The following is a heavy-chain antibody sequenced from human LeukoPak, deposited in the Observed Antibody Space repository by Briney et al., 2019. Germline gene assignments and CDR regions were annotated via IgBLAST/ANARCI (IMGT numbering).Heavy chain of an antibody. D-gene: IGHD3-16*01. CDR1: GFSISDYW. CDR2: IKQDGSEK. Sequence: GGSLRLSRAASGFSISDYWMTWVRQAPGKGLEWVANIKQDGSEKTYVDSVKGRFTISRDNAKNSIFLQMNSLRVEDMAIYYCVRDGGTDWYDPWGQGTLVSVSS. V-gene: IGHV3-7*01. CDR3: VRDGGTDWYDP. J-gene: IGHJ5*02.